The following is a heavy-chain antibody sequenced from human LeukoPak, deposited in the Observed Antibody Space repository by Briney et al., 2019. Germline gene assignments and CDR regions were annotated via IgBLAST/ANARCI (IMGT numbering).Heavy chain of an antibody. D-gene: IGHD4-17*01. CDR3: ARRDMTTVTYFDY. V-gene: IGHV3-48*02. CDR2: ISGSSSTI. Sequence: SGGSLRLSCAASGFTFSSYSMSWVRQAPGKGLEWVSYISGSSSTIYYADSVKGRFIISRDNAKNSLYLQMNSLRDEDTAVYYCARRDMTTVTYFDYWGQGTLVTVSS. CDR1: GFTFSSYS. J-gene: IGHJ4*02.